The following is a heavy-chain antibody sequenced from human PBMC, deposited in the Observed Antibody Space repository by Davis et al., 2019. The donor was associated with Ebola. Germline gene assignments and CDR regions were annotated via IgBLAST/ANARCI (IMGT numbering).Heavy chain of an antibody. D-gene: IGHD6-19*01. CDR2: ISAYNGNT. CDR1: GYTFTSYG. V-gene: IGHV1-18*01. Sequence: ASVKVSCKASGYTFTSYGISWVRQAPGQGLEGMGWISAYNGNTNYAQKLQGRVTMTTDTSTSTAYMELRSLRSDDTAVYYCAGVRAVAGMTPWFDPWGQGTLVTVSS. J-gene: IGHJ5*02. CDR3: AGVRAVAGMTPWFDP.